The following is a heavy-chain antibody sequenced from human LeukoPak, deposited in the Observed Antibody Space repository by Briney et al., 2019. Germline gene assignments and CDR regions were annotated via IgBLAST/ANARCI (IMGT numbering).Heavy chain of an antibody. V-gene: IGHV4-39*01. CDR1: GGSISSSGYY. Sequence: SETLSLTXTVSGGSISSSGYYWGWICQPPGKGLEWIGSIHYSGSTYYNPSLKSRVTISVDTSKNQFSLKLSSVTAADTAVYYCASYSSSWYTDYWGQGTLVTVSS. D-gene: IGHD6-13*01. CDR2: IHYSGST. CDR3: ASYSSSWYTDY. J-gene: IGHJ4*02.